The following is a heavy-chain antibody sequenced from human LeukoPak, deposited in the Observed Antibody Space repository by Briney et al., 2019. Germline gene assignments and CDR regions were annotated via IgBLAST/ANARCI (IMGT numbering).Heavy chain of an antibody. J-gene: IGHJ4*02. CDR2: ISYDGSNK. CDR1: GFTFSSYG. Sequence: GGSLRLSCAASGFTFSSYGMHWVRQAPGKGLEWVAVISYDGSNKYYADSVKGRFTISRDNSKNTLYLQMNSLRAEDTAVYYCAREGGATSIDYWGQGTLVTVSS. V-gene: IGHV3-30*03. CDR3: AREGGATSIDY. D-gene: IGHD1-26*01.